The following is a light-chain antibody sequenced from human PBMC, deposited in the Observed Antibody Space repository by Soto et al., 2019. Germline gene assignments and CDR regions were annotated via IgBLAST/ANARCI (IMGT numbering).Light chain of an antibody. Sequence: DIVMTQSPDSLAVSLGERATINCKSSQSVLYSSHNKNYLAWYQQKPGQPPKLLIYWASTRESGVPARFSGSGSGTDFTLTISSLQAEDVAVYDCQQYYSTPPTFGQGTKVEIK. CDR2: WAS. J-gene: IGKJ1*01. V-gene: IGKV4-1*01. CDR3: QQYYSTPPT. CDR1: QSVLYSSHNKNY.